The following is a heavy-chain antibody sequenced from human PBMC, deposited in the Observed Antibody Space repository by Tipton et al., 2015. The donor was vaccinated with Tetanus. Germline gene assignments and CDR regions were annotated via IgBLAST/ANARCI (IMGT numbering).Heavy chain of an antibody. CDR1: GHNSRSYW. CDR2: IYPGDSDA. CDR3: ARLPKHYSASGST. Sequence: QLVQSGAEVKKPGESLKISCKASGHNSRSYWVSWVRQMPGKGLEWTGIIYPGDSDATYNPSFQGQVTISADKSIHTAYLQWASLKPSDTAIYFCARLPKHYSASGSTWGQGTQVTVSS. D-gene: IGHD3-10*01. J-gene: IGHJ5*02. V-gene: IGHV5-51*01.